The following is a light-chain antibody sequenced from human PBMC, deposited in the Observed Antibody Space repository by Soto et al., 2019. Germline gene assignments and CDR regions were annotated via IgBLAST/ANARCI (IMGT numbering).Light chain of an antibody. CDR3: QQRSIWPRLT. J-gene: IGKJ4*01. CDR1: QSITTS. CDR2: DAS. V-gene: IGKV3-11*01. Sequence: EIVLTQSPATLSLSPGERATLSCRATQSITTSLAWYQQKPGQPPRLLIYDASNRATGIPARFSGSGSGTDFTFTISSLQPEDFAVYYCQQRSIWPRLTFGGGTKVEIK.